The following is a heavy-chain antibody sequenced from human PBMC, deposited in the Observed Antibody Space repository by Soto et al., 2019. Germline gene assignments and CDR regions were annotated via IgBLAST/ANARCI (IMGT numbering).Heavy chain of an antibody. Sequence: EVQLVESGGGLVQPGGSLKLSCAASGFTFSGSAMHWVRQASGKGLEWVGRIRSKANSYATAYAASVKGRFTISRDDSKNTAYLQMSSLKTEDTAVYYCTRLETLVPAAMSRYYYYGMDVWCQGTTVTVS. V-gene: IGHV3-73*01. CDR1: GFTFSGSA. D-gene: IGHD2-2*01. J-gene: IGHJ6*02. CDR3: TRLETLVPAAMSRYYYYGMDV. CDR2: IRSKANSYAT.